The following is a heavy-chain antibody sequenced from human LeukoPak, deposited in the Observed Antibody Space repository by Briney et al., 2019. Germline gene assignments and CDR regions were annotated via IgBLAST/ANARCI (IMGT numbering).Heavy chain of an antibody. J-gene: IGHJ3*01. CDR1: GFTFSSYT. CDR3: AKEAGQDYGALDAFDV. CDR2: IGTSSTTI. Sequence: GGSLRLSCAASGFTFSSYTMNWVRQPPGKGLEWVSNIGTSSTTIYYAESVKGRFTISRDNARNSLYLQMNSLRAEDTAVYYCAKEAGQDYGALDAFDVWGQGTMVTVSS. V-gene: IGHV3-48*04. D-gene: IGHD4-17*01.